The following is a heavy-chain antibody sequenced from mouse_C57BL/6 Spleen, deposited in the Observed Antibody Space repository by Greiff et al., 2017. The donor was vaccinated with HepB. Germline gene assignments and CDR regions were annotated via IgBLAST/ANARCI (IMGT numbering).Heavy chain of an antibody. CDR3: ARRFCDYDELYFDD. Sequence: EVQRVESGGDLVKPGGSLKISCTASGFTFSSYDMYWVSQTPEKRLEWVATISSGGSYTYYTYNVKGRFTIARDNAKNTLYLQRSSLKSEDTAMYYCARRFCDYDELYFDDWGQGTTVTVSS. D-gene: IGHD2-4*01. CDR1: GFTFSSYD. V-gene: IGHV5-6*01. J-gene: IGHJ2*01. CDR2: ISSGGSYT.